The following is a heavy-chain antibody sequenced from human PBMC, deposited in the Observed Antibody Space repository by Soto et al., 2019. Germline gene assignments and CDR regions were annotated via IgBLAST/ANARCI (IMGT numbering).Heavy chain of an antibody. Sequence: GGSLRLSCAASGFTFGDYWMHWVRQPPGKGPEWVSRMTGDGRTTQYADSVKGRLTASRDNAKSTLYLQMNSLRAEDTAVYYCATAEVDYWGPGTLVTVSS. CDR2: MTGDGRTT. V-gene: IGHV3-74*03. CDR3: ATAEVDY. CDR1: GFTFGDYW. J-gene: IGHJ4*02.